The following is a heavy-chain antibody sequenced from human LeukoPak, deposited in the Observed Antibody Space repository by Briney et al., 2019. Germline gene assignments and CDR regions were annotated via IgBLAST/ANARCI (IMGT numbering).Heavy chain of an antibody. CDR1: GYSFTSYW. CDR2: IYPGDSDT. J-gene: IGHJ6*02. D-gene: IGHD3-10*01. V-gene: IGHV5-51*01. Sequence: GESLKISCKGSGYSFTSYWIGWVRQMPGKGLGWMGIIYPGDSDTRYSPSFQGQVTISADKSISTAYLQWSSLKASDTAMYYCARGPGYYGSGRADYYYYGMDVWGQGTTVTVSS. CDR3: ARGPGYYGSGRADYYYYGMDV.